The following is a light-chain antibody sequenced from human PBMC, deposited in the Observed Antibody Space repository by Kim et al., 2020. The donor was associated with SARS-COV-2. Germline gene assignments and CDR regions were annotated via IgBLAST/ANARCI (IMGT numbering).Light chain of an antibody. J-gene: IGLJ2*01. V-gene: IGLV3-1*01. CDR3: QAWDSSTVV. CDR1: KLGDKY. CDR2: QDS. Sequence: SYELTQPPSVSVSPGQTASITCSGDKLGDKYACWYQQKPGQSPVLVIYQDSKRPSGIPERFSGSNSGNTATLTISGTQAMDEADYYCQAWDSSTVVFCG.